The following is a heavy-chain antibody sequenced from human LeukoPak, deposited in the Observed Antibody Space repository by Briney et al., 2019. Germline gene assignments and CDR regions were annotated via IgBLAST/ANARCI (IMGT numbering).Heavy chain of an antibody. V-gene: IGHV3-30*04. Sequence: PGGSLRLSCAASGFTFSTYAIHWVRQAPGKGLEWVAVISYDGSNKYYADSMKGRFTISRDNSKNTLYLQVNSLRAEDTAVYYCAKDLWSVVTLTLDYWGQGTLVTVSS. D-gene: IGHD2-21*02. CDR3: AKDLWSVVTLTLDY. CDR2: ISYDGSNK. CDR1: GFTFSTYA. J-gene: IGHJ4*02.